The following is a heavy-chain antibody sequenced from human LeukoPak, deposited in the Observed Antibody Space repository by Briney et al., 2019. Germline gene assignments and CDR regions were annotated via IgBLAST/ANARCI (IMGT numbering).Heavy chain of an antibody. D-gene: IGHD2-21*01. Sequence: HPGGSLRLSCAASGFNFGDSRMTWVRQAPGKGLQWVANVNQDGTEKHFLDSVEGRFTISRDNAKKSLYLQMSSLRPEDTALYFCVRGDWYFESWGQGTLVTVSS. J-gene: IGHJ4*02. V-gene: IGHV3-7*04. CDR2: VNQDGTEK. CDR1: GFNFGDSR. CDR3: VRGDWYFES.